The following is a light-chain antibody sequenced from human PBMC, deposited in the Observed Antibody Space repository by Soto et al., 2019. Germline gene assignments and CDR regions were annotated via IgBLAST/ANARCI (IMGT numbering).Light chain of an antibody. CDR1: QTVSSY. CDR2: GAS. V-gene: IGKV3-20*01. J-gene: IGKJ5*01. CDR3: QQYGTSPIT. Sequence: ENVLTQSPGTLYLSPGERATLSCRASQTVSSYLTWYQQRPGQAPRLLISGASRRATGIPDRFSGSGSGTDFTLTISRLEPEDFALYYFQQYGTSPITFGQGTRLEIK.